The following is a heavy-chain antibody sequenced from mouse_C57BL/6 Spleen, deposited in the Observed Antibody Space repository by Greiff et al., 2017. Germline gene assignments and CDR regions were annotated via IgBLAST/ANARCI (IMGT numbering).Heavy chain of an antibody. Sequence: EVKLVESGGGLVKPGGSLKLSCAASGFTFSDYGMHWVRQAPEKGREWVAYISSGSSNIYYADTVKGRFTISRDNAKNTLFLQMTSLRSEDTYMYYCAKYSNYYFDYWGRGTTRTVSS. CDR1: GFTFSDYG. CDR3: AKYSNYYFDY. V-gene: IGHV5-17*01. J-gene: IGHJ2*01. CDR2: ISSGSSNI. D-gene: IGHD2-5*01.